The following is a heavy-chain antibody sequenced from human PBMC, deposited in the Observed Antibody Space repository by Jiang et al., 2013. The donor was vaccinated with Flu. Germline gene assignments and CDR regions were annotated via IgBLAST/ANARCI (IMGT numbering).Heavy chain of an antibody. J-gene: IGHJ5*02. CDR2: IWYDGSNK. V-gene: IGHV3-33*01. Sequence: RLSCAASGFTFSSYGMHWVRQAPGKGLEWVAVIWYDGSNKYYADSVKGRFTISRDNSKNTLYLQMNSLRAEDTAVYYCARDLGDSGYEREDWFDPWGQGTLVTVSS. D-gene: IGHD5-12*01. CDR1: GFTFSSYG. CDR3: ARDLGDSGYEREDWFDP.